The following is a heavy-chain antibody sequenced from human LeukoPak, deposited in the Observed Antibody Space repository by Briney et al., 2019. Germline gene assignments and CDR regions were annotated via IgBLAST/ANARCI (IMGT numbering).Heavy chain of an antibody. V-gene: IGHV3-23*01. CDR1: GFTFSSYA. CDR3: AKDSVEIFGVVIARMGDWFAP. D-gene: IGHD3-3*01. CDR2: ISGSGGST. Sequence: GGSLRLSCAASGFTFSSYAMSWVRQAPGKGLEWVSAISGSGGSTYYADSVKGRFTISRDNSKNTLYLQMNSLRAEDTAVYYCAKDSVEIFGVVIARMGDWFAPWGQGTLVTVSS. J-gene: IGHJ5*02.